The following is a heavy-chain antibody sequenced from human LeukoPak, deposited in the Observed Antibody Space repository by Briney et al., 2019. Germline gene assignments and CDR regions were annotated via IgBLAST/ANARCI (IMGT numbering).Heavy chain of an antibody. CDR1: GGSISSHY. V-gene: IGHV4-59*11. J-gene: IGHJ4*02. CDR3: AREDDFWSGYLGY. CDR2: IYYSGST. D-gene: IGHD3-3*01. Sequence: SETLSLTCTVSGGSISSHYWSWIRQPLGKGLEWIGYIYYSGSTNYNPSLKSRVTISVDTSKNQFSLKLSSVTAADTAVYYCAREDDFWSGYLGYWGQGTLVTVSS.